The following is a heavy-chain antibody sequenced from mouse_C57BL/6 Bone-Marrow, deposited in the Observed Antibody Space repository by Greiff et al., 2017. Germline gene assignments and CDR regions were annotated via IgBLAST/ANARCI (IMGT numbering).Heavy chain of an antibody. Sequence: LQESGAELVRPGASVKMSCKASGYTFTSYNMHWVKQTPRQGLEWIGAIYPGNGDTSYNQKFKGKATLAVDKSSSTAYMPLRSLTSEDSAVYFCARGNWAEDYAMDYWGQGTSVTVSS. CDR2: IYPGNGDT. CDR3: ARGNWAEDYAMDY. CDR1: GYTFTSYN. V-gene: IGHV1-12*01. D-gene: IGHD4-1*01. J-gene: IGHJ4*01.